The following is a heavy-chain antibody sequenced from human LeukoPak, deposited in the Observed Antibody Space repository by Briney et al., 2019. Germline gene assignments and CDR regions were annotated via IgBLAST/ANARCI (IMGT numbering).Heavy chain of an antibody. V-gene: IGHV3-30*02. CDR1: GFTFSSYG. D-gene: IGHD3-16*01. J-gene: IGHJ4*02. CDR2: IRYDGSNK. CDR3: AKDAAFGQDD. Sequence: GGSLVLSCAASGFTFSSYGMHWVRPAPGKGLEWVAFIRYDGSNKYYADSVKGRFTISRDNSRNTLYLQMKSLRTEDTAVYYCAKDAAFGQDDWGQGTLVTVSS.